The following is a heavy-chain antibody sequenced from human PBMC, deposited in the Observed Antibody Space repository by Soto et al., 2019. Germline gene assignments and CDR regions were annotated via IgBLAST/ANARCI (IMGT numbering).Heavy chain of an antibody. CDR1: GFTVSSNY. CDR3: AREVAVAGRGYYYYMDV. CDR2: IYSGGST. Sequence: GGSLRLSCAASGFTVSSNYMSWVRQAPGKGLEWVSVIYSGGSTYYADSVKGRFTISRDNSKNTLYLQMNSLRAEDTAVYYCAREVAVAGRGYYYYMDVWGKGTTVTVSS. V-gene: IGHV3-66*01. D-gene: IGHD6-19*01. J-gene: IGHJ6*03.